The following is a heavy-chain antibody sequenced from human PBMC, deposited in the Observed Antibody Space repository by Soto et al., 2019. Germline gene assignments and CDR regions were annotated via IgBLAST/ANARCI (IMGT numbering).Heavy chain of an antibody. CDR2: IYKSTTT. Sequence: TLSLTCSVSGDSISTVDYFWAWIRQPPGQALEYIGYIYKSTTTYYNPSFESRVAISLDTSKSQFSLTVTSVTAADTAVYFCVRGRYCLTGRCFPNWFDSWGQGTLVTVSS. J-gene: IGHJ5*01. CDR3: VRGRYCLTGRCFPNWFDS. CDR1: GDSISTVDYF. D-gene: IGHD2-15*01. V-gene: IGHV4-30-4*01.